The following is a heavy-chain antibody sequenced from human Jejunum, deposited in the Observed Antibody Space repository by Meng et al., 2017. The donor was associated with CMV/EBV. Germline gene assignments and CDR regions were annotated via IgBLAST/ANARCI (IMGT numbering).Heavy chain of an antibody. CDR2: ISPGSNYI. J-gene: IGHJ1*01. V-gene: IGHV3-21*01. Sequence: EVQLVESGGGLVKPGGPLRLSCAASGVTFSSYTMNWVRQAPGKGLEWVSSISPGSNYIYYTDSVRGRFTISRDNAKNSLYLQMNSLRAEDTAVYYCARGYYYDTSGYYVEYFQHWGQGTLVTVSS. D-gene: IGHD3-22*01. CDR3: ARGYYYDTSGYYVEYFQH. CDR1: GVTFSSYT.